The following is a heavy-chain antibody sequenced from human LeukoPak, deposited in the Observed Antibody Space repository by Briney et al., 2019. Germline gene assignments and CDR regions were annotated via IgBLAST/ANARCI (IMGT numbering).Heavy chain of an antibody. Sequence: GASLTLSCAASGFTFSSYAMSWVPHAPGKGLEWVSVISGSGASTYYADSVKGRFTISRDNSNNTMYLQMNSLRAEDTAVYYCAKARGSEIAAATNSWGQGALVTVSS. CDR1: GFTFSSYA. V-gene: IGHV3-23*01. CDR3: AKARGSEIAAATNS. J-gene: IGHJ4*02. D-gene: IGHD6-13*01. CDR2: ISGSGAST.